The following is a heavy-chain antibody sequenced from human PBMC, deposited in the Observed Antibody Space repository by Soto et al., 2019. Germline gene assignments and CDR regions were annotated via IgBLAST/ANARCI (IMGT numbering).Heavy chain of an antibody. CDR3: ARDLNGPQPLDY. CDR2: IIPIFGTA. V-gene: IGHV1-69*13. CDR1: GGTFSSYA. D-gene: IGHD2-2*01. J-gene: IGHJ4*02. Sequence: SVKVSCKASGGTFSSYAISRVRQAPGQGLEWMGGIIPIFGTANYAQKFQGRVTITADESTSTAYMELSSLRSEDTAVYYCARDLNGPQPLDYWGQGTLVTVSS.